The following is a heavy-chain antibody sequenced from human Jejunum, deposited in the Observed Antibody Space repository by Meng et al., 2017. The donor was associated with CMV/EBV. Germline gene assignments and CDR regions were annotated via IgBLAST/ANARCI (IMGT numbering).Heavy chain of an antibody. D-gene: IGHD3-22*01. CDR2: MNPSGVT. Sequence: QVQLQQWGAGLLRPSETLSLTCAVYGGSVSGHYWSWIRQTPGKGLEWIGEMNPSGVTIYNPSLKGRVTISVDTSKNQFSRKLTSVTAADTALYYCVRDLIRDHSGSWFDSWGQGTLVTVSS. CDR3: VRDLIRDHSGSWFDS. CDR1: GGSVSGHY. V-gene: IGHV4-34*02. J-gene: IGHJ5*01.